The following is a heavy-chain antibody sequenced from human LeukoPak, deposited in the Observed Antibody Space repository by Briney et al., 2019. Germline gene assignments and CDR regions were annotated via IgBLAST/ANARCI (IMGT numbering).Heavy chain of an antibody. CDR1: GFTFSSYW. D-gene: IGHD3-3*01. CDR2: IKQDGSEK. Sequence: GGSLRLSCAASGFTFSSYWMSWVRQAPGKGLEWVANIKQDGSEKYYVNSVKGRFTISRDNAKNSLYLQMNSLRAEDTAVYYCARDDFWSGYPAYYYYYMDVWGKGITVTVSS. V-gene: IGHV3-7*01. CDR3: ARDDFWSGYPAYYYYYMDV. J-gene: IGHJ6*03.